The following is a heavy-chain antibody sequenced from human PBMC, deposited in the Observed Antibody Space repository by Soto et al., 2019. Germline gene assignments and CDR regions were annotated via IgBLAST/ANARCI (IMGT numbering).Heavy chain of an antibody. Sequence: QVQLQQWGAGLLKPSETLSLTCAVYGGSFSGYYWSWTRQPPGKGLEWIGEINHSGSTNYNPSLKSRVTISVDTSKNQFSLKLSSVTAADTAVYYCARGQDCSGGSCYSGWFDPWGQGTLVTVSS. D-gene: IGHD2-15*01. CDR2: INHSGST. J-gene: IGHJ5*02. V-gene: IGHV4-34*01. CDR1: GGSFSGYY. CDR3: ARGQDCSGGSCYSGWFDP.